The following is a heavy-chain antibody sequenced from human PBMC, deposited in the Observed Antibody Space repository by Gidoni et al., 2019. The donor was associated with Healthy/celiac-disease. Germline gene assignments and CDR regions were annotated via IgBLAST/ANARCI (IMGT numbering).Heavy chain of an antibody. D-gene: IGHD3-16*01. V-gene: IGHV4-30-4*01. CDR1: GGSISSGDYY. Sequence: QVQLQESGPGLVKPSQTLSLTCTVSGGSISSGDYYWSWIRQPPGKGLEWIGYIYYSGSTYYNPSLKSRVTISVDTSKNQFSLKLSSVTAADTAVYYCARGDYDYVWGSSGPEDYWGQGTLVTVSS. CDR3: ARGDYDYVWGSSGPEDY. CDR2: IYYSGST. J-gene: IGHJ4*02.